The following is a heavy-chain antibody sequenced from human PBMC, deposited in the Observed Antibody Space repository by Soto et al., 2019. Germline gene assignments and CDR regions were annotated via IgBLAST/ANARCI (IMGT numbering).Heavy chain of an antibody. CDR1: GFSCGTYA. J-gene: IGHJ4*02. D-gene: IGHD3-3*01. CDR2: IRGSDGKT. Sequence: GGSLRLYYAGSGFSCGTYALSWVQNAPGKGLEWVSTIRGSDGKTCYADSVKGRFSISRDTSQSTLYLQMNSVRADYTAMYDSARWSYLDYWGQGTRVTVSS. CDR3: ARWSYLDY. V-gene: IGHV3-23*01.